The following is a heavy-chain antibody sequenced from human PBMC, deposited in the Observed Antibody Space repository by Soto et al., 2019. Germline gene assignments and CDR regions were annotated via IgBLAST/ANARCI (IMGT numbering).Heavy chain of an antibody. CDR3: ARDRSSSSPRFDY. V-gene: IGHV3-66*01. D-gene: IGHD6-6*01. Sequence: GGSLRLSCAASGFTVSSNYMSWVRQAPGKGLEWVSVIYSGGSTYYADSVKGRFTISRDNSKNTLYLQMNSLRAEDTAVYYCARDRSSSSPRFDYWGQGTLVTVSS. CDR1: GFTVSSNY. CDR2: IYSGGST. J-gene: IGHJ4*02.